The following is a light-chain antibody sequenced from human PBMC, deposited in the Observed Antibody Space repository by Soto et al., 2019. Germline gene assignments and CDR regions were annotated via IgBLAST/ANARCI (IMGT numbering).Light chain of an antibody. J-gene: IGKJ3*01. V-gene: IGKV1-5*01. CDR2: DAS. CDR3: QQYKNYPFT. Sequence: DIHMTQSPSTLSASLGDRVSITCRASQSINNWLAWYQQKPGKAPKLLIYDASSLQSGVPSRFSGSESGAEFTLTISGLQPDDFATYYCQQYKNYPFTFGPGTKV. CDR1: QSINNW.